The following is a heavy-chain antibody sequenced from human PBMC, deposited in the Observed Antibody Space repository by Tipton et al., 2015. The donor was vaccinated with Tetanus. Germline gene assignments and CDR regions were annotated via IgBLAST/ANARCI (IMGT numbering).Heavy chain of an antibody. Sequence: QLVQSGPEVKKSGKSLKISCKGSGYSFTSKWIGWVRQMPGKGLEWMGIVYPGDSDPRYSPSFQGQVTISADKSISAAYLQWSSLKASDTGIYYCARQDCSGGSCSLDVWGQGTTVTVSS. J-gene: IGHJ6*02. D-gene: IGHD2-15*01. CDR1: GYSFTSKW. V-gene: IGHV5-51*01. CDR3: ARQDCSGGSCSLDV. CDR2: VYPGDSDP.